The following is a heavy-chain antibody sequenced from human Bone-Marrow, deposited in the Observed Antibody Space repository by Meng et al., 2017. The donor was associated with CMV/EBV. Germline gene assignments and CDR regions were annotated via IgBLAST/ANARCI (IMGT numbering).Heavy chain of an antibody. Sequence: GESLMISCAASRFTFSSYDMHWVRQAPGKGLEWVAVIRYDGGNKYYEDSVKGRFTISRDNSKNTLYLQMNSLRAEDTAVYYCAKGSHSSGWPRDWFDPWGQGTLVTVSS. CDR2: IRYDGGNK. D-gene: IGHD6-19*01. CDR3: AKGSHSSGWPRDWFDP. V-gene: IGHV3-33*06. CDR1: RFTFSSYD. J-gene: IGHJ5*02.